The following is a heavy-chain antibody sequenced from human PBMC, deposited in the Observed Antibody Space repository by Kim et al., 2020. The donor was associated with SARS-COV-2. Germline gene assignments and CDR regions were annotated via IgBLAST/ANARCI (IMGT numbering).Heavy chain of an antibody. V-gene: IGHV1-69*13. CDR3: AREGDYDILTGYGWFDP. J-gene: IGHJ5*02. CDR2: IIPIFGTA. CDR1: GGTFSSYA. Sequence: SVKVSCKASGGTFSSYAISWVRQAPGQGLEWMGGIIPIFGTANYAQKFQGRVTITADESTSTAYMELSSLRSEDTAVYYCAREGDYDILTGYGWFDPWGQGTLVTVSS. D-gene: IGHD3-9*01.